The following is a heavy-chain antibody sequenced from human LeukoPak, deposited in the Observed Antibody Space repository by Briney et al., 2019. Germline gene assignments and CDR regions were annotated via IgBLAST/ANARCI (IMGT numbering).Heavy chain of an antibody. CDR3: ARDRSSGWYGGHDY. D-gene: IGHD6-19*01. Sequence: SETLSLTCTVSGGSISSGDYYWSWIRQPPGKGLEWIGFIYYSGSTYYNPSLKSRATISIDTSKNQFSLKLSSVTAADTAVYYCARDRSSGWYGGHDYWGQGTLVTVSS. J-gene: IGHJ4*02. V-gene: IGHV4-30-4*08. CDR1: GGSISSGDYY. CDR2: IYYSGST.